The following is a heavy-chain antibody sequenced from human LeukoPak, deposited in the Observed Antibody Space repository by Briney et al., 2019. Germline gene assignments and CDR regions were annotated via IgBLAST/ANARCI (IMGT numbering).Heavy chain of an antibody. Sequence: PSETLSLTCTVSGGSISSSYYYWGWIRQPPGKGLEWIGSIYYSGSTDYNPTLKSRVTISVDTSKKQLSLKLRSATAADTAVYYCARLRDEGYSYGSLDYWGQGTLVTVSS. D-gene: IGHD5-18*01. V-gene: IGHV4-39*01. CDR3: ARLRDEGYSYGSLDY. CDR2: IYYSGST. J-gene: IGHJ4*02. CDR1: GGSISSSYYY.